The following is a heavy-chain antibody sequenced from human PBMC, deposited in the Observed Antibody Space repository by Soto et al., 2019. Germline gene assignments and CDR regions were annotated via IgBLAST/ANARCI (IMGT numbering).Heavy chain of an antibody. CDR3: ARETYCSGGSCYSWRENWSDP. D-gene: IGHD2-15*01. CDR2: ISAYNGNT. Sequence: QVQLVQSGAEVKKPGASVKVSCKASGYTFTSYGISWVRQAPGQGLEWMGWISAYNGNTNYAQKLQGRGTMTTDASTSTAYRELRSLRSDDTAVYYCARETYCSGGSCYSWRENWSDPWGQGTLVTVSS. J-gene: IGHJ5*02. CDR1: GYTFTSYG. V-gene: IGHV1-18*01.